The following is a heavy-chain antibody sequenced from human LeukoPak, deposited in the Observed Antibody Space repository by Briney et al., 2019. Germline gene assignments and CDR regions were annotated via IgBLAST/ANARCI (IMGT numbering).Heavy chain of an antibody. CDR1: GGSISSSSYY. D-gene: IGHD5-18*01. CDR2: IYYHVNN. J-gene: IGHJ4*02. V-gene: IGHV4-39*01. CDR3: ARHSWIQLWLYYFDY. Sequence: SETLSLTCTVSGGSISSSSYYWGWRRQPPGTGGEWLGSIYYHVNNYYNPSLKSRATISVDTSKNQFSLKLSSVTAADTAVYYCARHSWIQLWLYYFDYWGQGTLVTVSS.